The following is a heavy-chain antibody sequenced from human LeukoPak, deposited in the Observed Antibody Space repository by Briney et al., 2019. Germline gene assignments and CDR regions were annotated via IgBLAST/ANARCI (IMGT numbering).Heavy chain of an antibody. CDR3: ARDIGAYYDFWSGYYAPAGGNWFDP. CDR1: GFTFSSDA. CDR2: ISGSGGST. V-gene: IGHV3-23*01. J-gene: IGHJ5*02. Sequence: GGSLRLSCAASGFTFSSDAMSWVRQAPGKGLEWVSAISGSGGSTYYADSVKGRFTISRDNSKNTLYLQMNILRAEDTAVYYCARDIGAYYDFWSGYYAPAGGNWFDPWGQGTLVTVSS. D-gene: IGHD3-3*01.